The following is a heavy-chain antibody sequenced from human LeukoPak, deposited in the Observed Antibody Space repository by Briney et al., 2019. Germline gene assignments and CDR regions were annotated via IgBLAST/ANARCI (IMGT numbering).Heavy chain of an antibody. CDR2: IKQDGSEK. D-gene: IGHD3-10*01. CDR1: GFIFSSYW. CDR3: ARDLNTYHYGSGSYNSFDY. Sequence: GGSLRLSCAASGFIFSSYWMSWVRQAPGKGLEWVANIKQDGSEKYYVDSVKGQFTISRDNAKNSLYLQMNSLRAEDTAVYYCARDLNTYHYGSGSYNSFDYWGQGTLVTVSS. J-gene: IGHJ4*02. V-gene: IGHV3-7*01.